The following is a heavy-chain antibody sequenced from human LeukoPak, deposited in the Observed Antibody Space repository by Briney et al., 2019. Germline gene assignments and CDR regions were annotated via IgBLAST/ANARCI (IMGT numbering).Heavy chain of an antibody. V-gene: IGHV1-8*03. CDR1: ENTFTDYD. D-gene: IGHD3-16*01. J-gene: IGHJ3*01. Sequence: ASVKVSCKTSENTFTDYDINWVRQATGQGLEWMGWMNFNSGKTGYVQRFRGRVTITRNTSISTAYMELSSLRSEDTAVYYCARVRYDYVWGSPPAFDLWGQGTMVTVSS. CDR2: MNFNSGKT. CDR3: ARVRYDYVWGSPPAFDL.